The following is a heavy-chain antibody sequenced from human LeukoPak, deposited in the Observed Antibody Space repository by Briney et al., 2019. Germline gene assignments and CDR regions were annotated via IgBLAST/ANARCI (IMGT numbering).Heavy chain of an antibody. J-gene: IGHJ4*02. CDR1: GFTFTMFS. Sequence: GGSLRLSCAASGFTFTMFSMNWLRQAPGKGLEWIAFIRGRGDTTYYADSVQGRFTISRDNAEDSVYLQMNSLRVEDTAVYYCVRGSYGAYDYWGQGSLVTVSS. CDR2: IRGRGDTT. CDR3: VRGSYGAYDY. V-gene: IGHV3-48*01. D-gene: IGHD4-17*01.